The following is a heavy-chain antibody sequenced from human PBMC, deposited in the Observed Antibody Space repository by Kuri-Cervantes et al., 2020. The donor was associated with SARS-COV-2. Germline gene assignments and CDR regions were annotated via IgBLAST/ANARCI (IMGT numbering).Heavy chain of an antibody. J-gene: IGHJ4*02. D-gene: IGHD2-15*01. Sequence: ASVKVSCKASGYTFSDHYMYWVRQAPGQGLEWMGIINPSGSGTRYPQGFQGRVTMTRDTYTSTVYMELSSLTSEDTAVYFCVVGFFSSRKWDYWGQGTLVTVSS. V-gene: IGHV1-46*01. CDR1: GYTFSDHY. CDR2: INPSGSGT. CDR3: VVGFFSSRKWDY.